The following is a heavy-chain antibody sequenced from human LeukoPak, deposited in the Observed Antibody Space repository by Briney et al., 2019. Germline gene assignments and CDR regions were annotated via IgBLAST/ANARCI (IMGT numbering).Heavy chain of an antibody. CDR3: AGDYGDYGGLDY. D-gene: IGHD4-17*01. CDR1: GFTFSDYY. J-gene: IGHJ4*02. CDR2: ISSICNTI. Sequence: GGSLRLSCAASGFTFSDYYMSCIRQAPGKGREGVSYISSICNTIYYTDSVKGRFTTSRDNAKNSLYLQTNSLRAEDTAVYYCAGDYGDYGGLDYWGQGTLVTVSS. V-gene: IGHV3-11*01.